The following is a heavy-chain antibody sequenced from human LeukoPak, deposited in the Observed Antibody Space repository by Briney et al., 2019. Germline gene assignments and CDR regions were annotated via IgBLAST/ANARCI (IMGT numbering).Heavy chain of an antibody. CDR3: ASGSGYYYYSDY. J-gene: IGHJ4*02. Sequence: SETLSLTCTVSGGSISSYYWSWIRQPPGKGLEWIGYIYYSGSTNYNPSLKSRVTISVDTSKNQFSLKLSSVTAADTAVYYCASGSGYYYYSDYWGQGTLVTVSS. CDR2: IYYSGST. D-gene: IGHD3-3*01. CDR1: GGSISSYY. V-gene: IGHV4-59*01.